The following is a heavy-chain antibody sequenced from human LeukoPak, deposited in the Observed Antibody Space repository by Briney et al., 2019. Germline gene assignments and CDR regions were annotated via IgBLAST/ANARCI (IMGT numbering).Heavy chain of an antibody. CDR2: INSDGSST. D-gene: IGHD6-19*01. V-gene: IGHV3-74*01. Sequence: GGSLRLSCAACGFTFSSYWMHWVRQARGKGVVWVSRINSDGSSTSYADSVKGRFTISRDNAKNTLYLQMNSLRAEDTAVYYCARDVRAYSSGCLDVWGKGTTVTVSS. CDR1: GFTFSSYW. J-gene: IGHJ6*04. CDR3: ARDVRAYSSGCLDV.